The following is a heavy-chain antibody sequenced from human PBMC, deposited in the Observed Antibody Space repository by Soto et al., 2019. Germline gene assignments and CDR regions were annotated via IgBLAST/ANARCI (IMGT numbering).Heavy chain of an antibody. CDR2: MNPNSGNT. CDR1: GYTFTSYD. V-gene: IGHV1-8*01. CDR3: ARAVAGTLYYYYYGMDV. D-gene: IGHD6-19*01. Sequence: ASVKVSCKASGYTFTSYDINWVRQATGQGLEWMGWMNPNSGNTGYAQKFQGRVTMTRNTSISTAYMELSSLRSEDTAVYYCARAVAGTLYYYYYGMDVWGQGTTVTVYS. J-gene: IGHJ6*02.